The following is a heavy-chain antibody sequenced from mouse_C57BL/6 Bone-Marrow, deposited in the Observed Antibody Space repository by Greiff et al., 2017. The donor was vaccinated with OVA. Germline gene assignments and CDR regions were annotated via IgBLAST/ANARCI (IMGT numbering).Heavy chain of an antibody. Sequence: VQLQQSGAELVRPGASVKLSCTASGFNIKDDYMHWVKQRPEQGLEWIGWIDPENGDTEYASKFQGKATITADTSSNTAYLQLSSLTSEDTAFYYCTTSYSNYDYFDYWGQGTTLTVSS. CDR2: IDPENGDT. CDR3: TTSYSNYDYFDY. J-gene: IGHJ2*01. V-gene: IGHV14-4*01. D-gene: IGHD2-5*01. CDR1: GFNIKDDY.